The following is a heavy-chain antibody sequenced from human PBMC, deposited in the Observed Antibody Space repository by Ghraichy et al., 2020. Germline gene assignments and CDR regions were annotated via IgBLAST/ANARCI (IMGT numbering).Heavy chain of an antibody. J-gene: IGHJ4*02. Sequence: ASVKVSCKVSGYTLTELSMHWVRQAPGKGLEWMGGFDPEDGETIYAQKFQGRVTMTEDTSTDTAYMELSSLRSEDTAVYYCATYRPYYYDSSGYPQDYFDYWGQGTLVTVSS. CDR2: FDPEDGET. CDR1: GYTLTELS. CDR3: ATYRPYYYDSSGYPQDYFDY. V-gene: IGHV1-24*01. D-gene: IGHD3-22*01.